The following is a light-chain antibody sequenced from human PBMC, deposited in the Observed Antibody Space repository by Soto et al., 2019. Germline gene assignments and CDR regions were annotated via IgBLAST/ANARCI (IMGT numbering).Light chain of an antibody. CDR3: LSFDNSLSRSV. V-gene: IGLV1-40*01. CDR1: TSNIGAPHA. CDR2: DNN. J-gene: IGLJ2*01. Sequence: QSVLTQPPSVSGAPGQGVTISCTGTTSNIGAPHAVHWYQQVPGTAPKLLVYDNNNRPSGVPDRFTCSKSGTSASLAITGLQAEDEADYFCLSFDNSLSRSVFGGGTKLTVL.